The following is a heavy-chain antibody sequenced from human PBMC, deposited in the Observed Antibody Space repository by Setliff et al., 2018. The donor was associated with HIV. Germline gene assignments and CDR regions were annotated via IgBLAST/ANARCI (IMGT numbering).Heavy chain of an antibody. CDR2: VYYSGST. V-gene: IGHV4-39*01. J-gene: IGHJ4*02. Sequence: ETLSLTCSVSGGSTSSSSYYWAWVRQPPGKGPEWIGSVYYSGSTHYDPSLKSRVTISVDTSKNQFSLKLSSVTAAGTAVYYCATHGAQWGQGTLVTVSS. CDR1: GGSTSSSSYY. D-gene: IGHD1-26*01. CDR3: ATHGAQ.